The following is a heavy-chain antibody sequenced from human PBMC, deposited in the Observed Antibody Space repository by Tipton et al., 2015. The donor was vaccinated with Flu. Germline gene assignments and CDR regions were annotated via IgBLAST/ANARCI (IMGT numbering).Heavy chain of an antibody. V-gene: IGHV3-49*04. D-gene: IGHD1-26*01. CDR3: TRVEGELGWFDP. J-gene: IGHJ5*02. Sequence: SLRLSCTASGFTFGDYAMSWVRQAPGKGLEWVGFIRSKAYGGTTEYAASVKGRFTISRDDSKSIAYLQMNSLKTEDTAVYYCTRVEGELGWFDPWGQGTLVTVSS. CDR2: IRSKAYGGTT. CDR1: GFTFGDYA.